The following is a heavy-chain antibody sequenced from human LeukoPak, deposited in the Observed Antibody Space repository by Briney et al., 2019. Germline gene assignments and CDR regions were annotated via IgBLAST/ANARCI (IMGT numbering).Heavy chain of an antibody. CDR3: ARDYYGSGSYYGWFDP. Sequence: ASVKVSCKASGYTFTSYGISWVRQAPGQGLEWMGWINPNSGGTNYAQKFQGWVTMTRDTSISTAYMELSRLRSDDTAVYYCARDYYGSGSYYGWFDPWGQGTLVTVSS. J-gene: IGHJ5*02. CDR1: GYTFTSYG. V-gene: IGHV1-2*04. D-gene: IGHD3-10*01. CDR2: INPNSGGT.